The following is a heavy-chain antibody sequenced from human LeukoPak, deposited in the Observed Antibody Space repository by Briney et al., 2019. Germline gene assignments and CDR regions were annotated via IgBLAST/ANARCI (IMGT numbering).Heavy chain of an antibody. V-gene: IGHV1-2*02. CDR2: INPNSGGT. CDR1: GYTFTGYY. J-gene: IGHJ3*02. Sequence: ASVKVSCKASGYTFTGYYMHWVRQAPGQGLEWMGWINPNSGGTNYAQKFQGRVTMTRDTSISTAYMELSRLRSDDTAVYYCARDSLLWFGGLRRNAFDIWGQGTMVTVSS. D-gene: IGHD3-10*01. CDR3: ARDSLLWFGGLRRNAFDI.